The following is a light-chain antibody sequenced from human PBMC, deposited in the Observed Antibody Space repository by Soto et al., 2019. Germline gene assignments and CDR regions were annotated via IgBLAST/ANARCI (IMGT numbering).Light chain of an antibody. CDR2: DAS. CDR1: QSIGGW. J-gene: IGKJ2*01. V-gene: IGKV1-5*01. Sequence: DIQMTQSPSTLSASVGDRVTITCRASQSIGGWLAWYQQRPGKAPRLLIYDASSVESGDPSRFSGSRSGTTFSLANSSLQPEDFATYYCQHSHSYPYTFGQGTKLEIK. CDR3: QHSHSYPYT.